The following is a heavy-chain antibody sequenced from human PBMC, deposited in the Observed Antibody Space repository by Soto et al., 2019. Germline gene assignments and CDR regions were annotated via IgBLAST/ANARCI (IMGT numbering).Heavy chain of an antibody. V-gene: IGHV4-59*08. J-gene: IGHJ4*02. CDR3: ARQLDY. CDR1: GFSIICYY. CDR2: IYYSGST. Sequence: PSATLSLTCTLTGFSIICYYWSWIRQPPGKGLEWIGYIYYSGSTNYNPSLKSRVTISVDTSKNQFSLKLSSVTAADTAVYYCARQLDYWGQGTLVTVS.